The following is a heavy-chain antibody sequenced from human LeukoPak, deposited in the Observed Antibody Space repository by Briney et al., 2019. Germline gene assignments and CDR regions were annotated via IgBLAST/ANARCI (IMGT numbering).Heavy chain of an antibody. CDR1: GYTLTELC. D-gene: IGHD5-24*01. V-gene: IGHV1-3*01. CDR3: ARELVLGLQFYYGMDV. J-gene: IGHJ6*02. CDR2: INAGNGNT. Sequence: ASVKVSCKVSGYTLTELCMYWVRQAPGKGLEWMGWINAGNGNTKYSQKFQGRVTITRDTSASTAYMELSSLRSEDTAVYYCARELVLGLQFYYGMDVWGQGTTVTVSS.